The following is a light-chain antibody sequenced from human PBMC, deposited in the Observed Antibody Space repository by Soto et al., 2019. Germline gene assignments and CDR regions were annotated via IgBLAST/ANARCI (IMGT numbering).Light chain of an antibody. V-gene: IGKV3-20*01. CDR2: GVS. J-gene: IGKJ2*01. CDR1: QSVSNS. CDR3: QQYGSSPPYT. Sequence: EIVLTQSPATLSLSPGERVTLSCRASQSVSNSLAWYQQKPGQPPRLLIYGVSSRATGIPARFSGSGSGTDFTLTISRLEPEDFAVYYCQQYGSSPPYTFGEGTKVDIK.